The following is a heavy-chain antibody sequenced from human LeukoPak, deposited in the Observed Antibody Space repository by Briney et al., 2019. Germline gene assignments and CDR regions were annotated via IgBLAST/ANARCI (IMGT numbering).Heavy chain of an antibody. CDR1: GFTYSDYW. CDR2: IDGDGRST. CDR3: ARDLGSGSLYFDY. J-gene: IGHJ4*02. V-gene: IGHV3-74*01. Sequence: GSLRLSCAASGFTYSDYWMHWVRQVPGKGLVWVSRIDGDGRSTSYADSVKGRFTISRDTAKNTLYLQMNSLRAEDTAVYYCARDLGSGSLYFDYWGQGTLVTVSS. D-gene: IGHD1-26*01.